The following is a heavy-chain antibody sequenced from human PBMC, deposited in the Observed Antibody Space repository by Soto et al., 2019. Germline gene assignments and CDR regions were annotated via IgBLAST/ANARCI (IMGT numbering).Heavy chain of an antibody. CDR1: GGSIRSYY. J-gene: IGHJ4*02. CDR3: ARGHCTSTSCYPSDY. D-gene: IGHD2-2*01. CDR2: VYHSGTT. Sequence: QVQLQESGPGLVKPSETLSLTCTVSGGSIRSYYWSWIRQPPGKGLEWIGYVYHSGTTNYNPSLKSRVTMSVDTSKNQFSLNLSSMTAADTAVYYCARGHCTSTSCYPSDYWGQGALVTVSS. V-gene: IGHV4-59*12.